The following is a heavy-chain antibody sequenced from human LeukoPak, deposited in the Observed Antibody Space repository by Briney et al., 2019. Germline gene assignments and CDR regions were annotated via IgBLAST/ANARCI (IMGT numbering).Heavy chain of an antibody. J-gene: IGHJ5*02. Sequence: SVKVSCKASGYTFTSYGISWVRQAPGQGLEWMGRIIPILGIANYAQKFQGRVTITADKSTSTAYMELSSLRSEDTAVYYCARAGQTVTTSLWFDPWGQGTLVTVSS. D-gene: IGHD4-4*01. CDR1: GYTFTSYG. V-gene: IGHV1-69*04. CDR2: IIPILGIA. CDR3: ARAGQTVTTSLWFDP.